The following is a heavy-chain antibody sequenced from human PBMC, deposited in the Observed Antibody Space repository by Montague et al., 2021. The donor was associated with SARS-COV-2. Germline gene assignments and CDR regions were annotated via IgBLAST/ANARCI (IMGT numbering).Heavy chain of an antibody. Sequence: SETLSLTCAVYGGSFSGYYWSWIRQPPGKGLEWIGEINHSGSTNYNPSLKSRVTISVDTSKNQFSLKLSSVTAADTAVYYCASPTYYYDSSGSDAFDIWGRGTMVTVSS. V-gene: IGHV4-34*01. J-gene: IGHJ3*02. CDR2: INHSGST. D-gene: IGHD3-22*01. CDR3: ASPTYYYDSSGSDAFDI. CDR1: GGSFSGYY.